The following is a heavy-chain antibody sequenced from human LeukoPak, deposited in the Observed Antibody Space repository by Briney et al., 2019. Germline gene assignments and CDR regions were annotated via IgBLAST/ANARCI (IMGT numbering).Heavy chain of an antibody. Sequence: PSETLSLTCAVYGGSFSGYYWSWIRQPPGKGLEWIGEINHSGSTNYNPSLKSRVTISVDTSKNQVSLKLSSVTAADTAVYYCANTLSSGTDYWGQGTLVTVSS. CDR1: GGSFSGYY. CDR3: ANTLSSGTDY. V-gene: IGHV4-34*01. D-gene: IGHD6-19*01. J-gene: IGHJ4*02. CDR2: INHSGST.